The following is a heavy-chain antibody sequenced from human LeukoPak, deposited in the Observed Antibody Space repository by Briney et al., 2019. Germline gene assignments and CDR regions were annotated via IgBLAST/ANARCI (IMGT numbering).Heavy chain of an antibody. CDR1: GFTFSSYA. V-gene: IGHV3-23*01. Sequence: GGSPRLSCAASGFTFSSYAMSWVRQAPGKGLEWVSAISGSGGSTYYADSVKGRFTISRDNSKNTLYLQMNSLRAEDTAVYYCAREGHSGSQFDYWGQGTLVTVSS. CDR3: AREGHSGSQFDY. D-gene: IGHD1-26*01. J-gene: IGHJ4*02. CDR2: ISGSGGST.